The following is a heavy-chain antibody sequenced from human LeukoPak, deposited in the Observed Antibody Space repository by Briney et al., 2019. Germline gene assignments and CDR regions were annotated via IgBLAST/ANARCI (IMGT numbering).Heavy chain of an antibody. D-gene: IGHD6-19*01. J-gene: IGHJ4*02. CDR2: ISSSSTII. CDR1: GFTFSSYS. V-gene: IGHV3-48*02. CDR3: ARLGEYSSGWYGEGGFDY. Sequence: PGGSLRLSCAASGFTFSSYSMNWVRQAPGKGLEWVSYISSSSTIINYADSVKGRFTISRDNAKNSLYLQMNSLRDEDTAVYYCARLGEYSSGWYGEGGFDYWGQGTLVTVSS.